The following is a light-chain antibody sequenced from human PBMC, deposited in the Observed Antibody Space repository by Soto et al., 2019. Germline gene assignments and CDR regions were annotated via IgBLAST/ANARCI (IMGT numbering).Light chain of an antibody. V-gene: IGLV2-14*01. J-gene: IGLJ1*01. Sequence: QSVLTQPASVSGSPGQSIAISCTGTSSDVGGYNYVSWYQQHPGKAPKLIIYDVTNRPSGVSDRFSGSKSGNTASLTISGLQAEDEADYYCSPFTSSRTYVFGSGTKVTVL. CDR2: DVT. CDR1: SSDVGGYNY. CDR3: SPFTSSRTYV.